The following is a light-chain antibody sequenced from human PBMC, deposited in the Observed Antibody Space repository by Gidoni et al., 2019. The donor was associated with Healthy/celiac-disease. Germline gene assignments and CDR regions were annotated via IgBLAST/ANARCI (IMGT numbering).Light chain of an antibody. CDR2: DAS. V-gene: IGKV3-11*01. CDR3: QQRSNWRT. CDR1: QSVCSY. Sequence: ESVLTQSPATLPLSPGERATLSCRASQSVCSYLAWYQQKPGQAPRLLIYDASNRATGIPARFSGSGSGTDFTLTISSLEAEDVAVYYCQQRSNWRTFGQGTKVEIK. J-gene: IGKJ1*01.